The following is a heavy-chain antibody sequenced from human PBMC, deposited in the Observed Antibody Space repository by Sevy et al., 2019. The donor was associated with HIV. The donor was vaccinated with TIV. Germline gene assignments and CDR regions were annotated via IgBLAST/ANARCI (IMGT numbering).Heavy chain of an antibody. J-gene: IGHJ6*02. CDR1: GGSISSNNYY. CDR2: IYYSGRT. D-gene: IGHD6-19*01. CDR3: ARDHGYSNGWFPYYYYYGMDV. V-gene: IGHV4-31*03. Sequence: SDTLSLTCTVSGGSISSNNYYWTWLRQLPGKGLEWIGYIYYSGRTYYNPSLKSRVTISVDTSKNQFLLNMRSLTAADTAVYYCARDHGYSNGWFPYYYYYGMDVWGQGTTVTVSS.